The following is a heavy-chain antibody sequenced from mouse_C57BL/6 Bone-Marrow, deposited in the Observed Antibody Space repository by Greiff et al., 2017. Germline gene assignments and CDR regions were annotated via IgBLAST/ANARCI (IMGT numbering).Heavy chain of an antibody. D-gene: IGHD1-1*02. V-gene: IGHV1-82*01. CDR3: ARNYYCGAY. CDR1: GYAFSSSW. J-gene: IGHJ3*01. CDR2: IYPGDGDT. Sequence: QVQLQQSGPELVKPGASVKISCKASGYAFSSSWMNWVKQRPGKGLEWIGRIYPGDGDTNYNGKFKGKATLTADKSSSTAYMQLSSLTSEDSAVYFCARNYYCGAYWGQGTLVTVSA.